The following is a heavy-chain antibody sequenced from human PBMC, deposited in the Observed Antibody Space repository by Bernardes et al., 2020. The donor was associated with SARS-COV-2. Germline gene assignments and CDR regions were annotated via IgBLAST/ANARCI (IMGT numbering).Heavy chain of an antibody. CDR2: INSDGTRI. CDR3: VRGGIMVVILRH. V-gene: IGHV3-74*01. D-gene: IGHD2-21*01. J-gene: IGHJ4*02. Sequence: SLRLSCAASGVTIHNSWMHWVRQAPGTGLVWLSHINSDGTRINYADSVKGRFTVSRDNVKNTLYLQMNSQRGQDTAVYYCVRGGIMVVILRHWGQGTLVTGS. CDR1: GVTIHNSW.